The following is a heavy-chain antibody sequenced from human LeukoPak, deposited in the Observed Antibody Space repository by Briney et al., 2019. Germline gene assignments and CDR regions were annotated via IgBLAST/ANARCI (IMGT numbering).Heavy chain of an antibody. Sequence: QTGGSQRLSCAVSGFTFSSYGMSWVRQAPGKGLEWVSTFSGCGGRTDYADSVKGRFIISRDNSQKRLYLQMNSLRAEDTAVYYCAKRFMDGNYGLGWGYYYYYGMDVWGQGTTVTVSS. CDR2: FSGCGGRT. J-gene: IGHJ6*02. V-gene: IGHV3-23*01. CDR3: AKRFMDGNYGLGWGYYYYYGMDV. D-gene: IGHD4-17*01. CDR1: GFTFSSYG.